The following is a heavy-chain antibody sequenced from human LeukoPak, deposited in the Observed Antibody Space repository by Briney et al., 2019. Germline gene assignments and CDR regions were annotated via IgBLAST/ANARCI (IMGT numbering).Heavy chain of an antibody. CDR2: ISYDGSNK. D-gene: IGHD5-12*01. V-gene: IGHV3-30*18. Sequence: PGGSLRLSCAASGFTFSSYGMHWVRQAPGKGLEWVAVISYDGSNKYYADSVKGRFTISRDNSKNTLYLKMNSLRAEDTAVYYCAKAGDSGYAAAIMEGWGQGTLVTVSS. J-gene: IGHJ4*02. CDR3: AKAGDSGYAAAIMEG. CDR1: GFTFSSYG.